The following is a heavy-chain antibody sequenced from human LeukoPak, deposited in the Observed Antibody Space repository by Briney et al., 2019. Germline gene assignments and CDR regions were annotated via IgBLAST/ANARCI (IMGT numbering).Heavy chain of an antibody. D-gene: IGHD3-3*01. CDR1: GFTFSSSA. CDR2: ISDTGRLS. J-gene: IGHJ4*02. CDR3: ARGRVEVTIFGVVTGYWVDY. V-gene: IGHV3-23*01. Sequence: GGSLRLSCAASGFTFSSSAMSWVRQAPGKGLGWVAAISDTGRLSYCADSVNGRFTISRDNSKNTLSLQMNSLRAEDTAVYYCARGRVEVTIFGVVTGYWVDYWGQGTLVTVSS.